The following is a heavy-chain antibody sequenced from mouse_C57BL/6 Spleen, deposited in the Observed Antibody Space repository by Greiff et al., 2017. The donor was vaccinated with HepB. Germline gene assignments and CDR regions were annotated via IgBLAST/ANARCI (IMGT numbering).Heavy chain of an antibody. CDR1: GYIFTDYN. V-gene: IGHV1-18*01. J-gene: IGHJ4*01. D-gene: IGHD1-1*01. Sequence: EVQLQQSGPELVKPGASVKIPCKASGYIFTDYNMDWVKQSHGKSLEWIGDINPNNGGTIYNQKFKGKATLTVDKSSSTAYMELRSLTSEDTAVYYCARSYYGSSIAMDYWGQGTSVTVSS. CDR3: ARSYYGSSIAMDY. CDR2: INPNNGGT.